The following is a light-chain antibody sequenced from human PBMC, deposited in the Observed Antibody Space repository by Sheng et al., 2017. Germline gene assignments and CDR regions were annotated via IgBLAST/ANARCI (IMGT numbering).Light chain of an antibody. CDR1: SSDVGGYNY. CDR3: SSYTSSNTWV. Sequence: QSALTQPASVSGSPGQSITISCTGTSSDVGGYNYVSWYQQHPGKAPKLMIYDVSKRPSGVSNRFSGSKSGDTASLTISGLLAEDEADYYCSSYTSSNTWVFGGGTKLTVL. J-gene: IGLJ3*02. V-gene: IGLV2-14*01. CDR2: DVS.